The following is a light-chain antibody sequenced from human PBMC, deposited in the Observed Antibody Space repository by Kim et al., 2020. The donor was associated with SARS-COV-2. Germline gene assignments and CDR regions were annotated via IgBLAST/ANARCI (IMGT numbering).Light chain of an antibody. CDR1: QDISNY. CDR3: QKYNSAPLT. J-gene: IGKJ4*01. CDR2: AAS. Sequence: SASVGDRVTFTCRASQDISNYLAWYQQKPGKVPKLLIYAASTLQSGVPSRFSGSGSGTDFTLTISSLQPEDVAIYYCQKYNSAPLTFGGGTKVEI. V-gene: IGKV1-27*01.